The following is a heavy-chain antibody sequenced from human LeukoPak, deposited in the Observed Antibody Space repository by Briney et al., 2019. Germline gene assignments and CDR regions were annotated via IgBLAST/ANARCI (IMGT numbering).Heavy chain of an antibody. CDR2: ISGSGGST. CDR3: AGIAAAGIGSFDY. Sequence: GGSLRLSCVASGFTFSSYAMSWVRQAPGKGLEWVSAISGSGGSTYYADSVKGRFTISRDNSKNTLYLQMNSLRAEDTAVYYCAGIAAAGIGSFDYWGQGTLVTVSS. D-gene: IGHD6-13*01. V-gene: IGHV3-23*01. CDR1: GFTFSSYA. J-gene: IGHJ4*02.